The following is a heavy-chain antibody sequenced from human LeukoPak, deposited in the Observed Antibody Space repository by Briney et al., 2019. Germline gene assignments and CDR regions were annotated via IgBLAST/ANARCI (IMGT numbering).Heavy chain of an antibody. J-gene: IGHJ4*02. CDR1: GYTFAGYW. D-gene: IGHD3-10*01. Sequence: GESLKISCKGSGYTFAGYWIAWVRQMPGKGLEWMGVVYPIDSDVTYSPSFQGPVTISADKSIDTAYLQWSSLKASDTAMYYCASARRGGAAFDYWGQGTLVTVSS. CDR2: VYPIDSDV. V-gene: IGHV5-51*01. CDR3: ASARRGGAAFDY.